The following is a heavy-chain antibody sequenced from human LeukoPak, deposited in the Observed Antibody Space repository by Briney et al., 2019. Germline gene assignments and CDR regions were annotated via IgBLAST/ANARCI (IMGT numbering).Heavy chain of an antibody. Sequence: PGGSLRLSCAASGFTFDDYAMPWVRQAPGKGLEWVSGISWNSGSIGYADSVRGRVTISRDNANNSVYLQMNSLRADDTALYYCAKEGLYSSGWYDYWGQGTLVTVSS. CDR2: ISWNSGSI. J-gene: IGHJ4*02. V-gene: IGHV3-9*01. CDR1: GFTFDDYA. CDR3: AKEGLYSSGWYDY. D-gene: IGHD6-19*01.